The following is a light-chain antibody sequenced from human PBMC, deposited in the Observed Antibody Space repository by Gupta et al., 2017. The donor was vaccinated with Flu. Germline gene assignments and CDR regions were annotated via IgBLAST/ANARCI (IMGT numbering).Light chain of an antibody. V-gene: IGKV1-5*03. CDR3: QRYDSLWT. CDR2: QAS. Sequence: DIQMTQSPSTLSASVGDRVTITCRASKSISNWLAWYQQKPGKVPKLLIYQASSLESGVPSRFSGSGSGTEFTLTISSLQPDDVATYYCQRYDSLWTFGQGTRVEIK. J-gene: IGKJ1*01. CDR1: KSISNW.